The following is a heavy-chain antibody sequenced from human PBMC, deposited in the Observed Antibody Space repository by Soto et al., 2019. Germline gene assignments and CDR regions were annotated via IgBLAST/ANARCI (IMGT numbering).Heavy chain of an antibody. CDR3: ARVPPNYAGNQHDYYYYGMDV. CDR2: IYYSGST. D-gene: IGHD1-7*01. Sequence: SETLSLTCTVSGGSISSSSYYWGWIRQPPGKGLELIGSIYYSGSTYYNPSLKSRVTISVDTSKNQFSLKLSSVTAADTAVYYCARVPPNYAGNQHDYYYYGMDVWGQGTTVTVSS. CDR1: GGSISSSSYY. V-gene: IGHV4-39*01. J-gene: IGHJ6*02.